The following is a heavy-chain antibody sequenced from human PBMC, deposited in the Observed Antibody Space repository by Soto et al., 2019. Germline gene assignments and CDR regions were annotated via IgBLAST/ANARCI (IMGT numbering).Heavy chain of an antibody. CDR2: LSGSGTST. CDR1: GFSFVNYA. V-gene: IGHV3-23*01. CDR3: AKATTNGGWFNPFDS. Sequence: GFLRLSCASSGFSFVNYAMNWVLQAPGKGLEWVSGLSGSGTSTYYADSVKGRFTISRDNSRDTLFLQMNSLTADDTAVYYCAKATTNGGWFNPFDSWGQGALVTVSS. J-gene: IGHJ4*02. D-gene: IGHD6-19*01.